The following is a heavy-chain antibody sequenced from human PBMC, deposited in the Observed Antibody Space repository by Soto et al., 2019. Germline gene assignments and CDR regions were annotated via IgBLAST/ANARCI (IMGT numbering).Heavy chain of an antibody. V-gene: IGHV4-39*02. J-gene: IGHJ4*02. CDR1: GGSISSRGYY. CDR3: ARDGPPGY. CDR2: IYYSGST. Sequence: SETLSLTCTVSGGSISSRGYYWGWIRQPPGKGLEWIGNIYYSGSTYYNPSLKSRVTISRDTSKNQFSLKLISVTAADTAVYYCARDGPPGYWGQGILVTVSS.